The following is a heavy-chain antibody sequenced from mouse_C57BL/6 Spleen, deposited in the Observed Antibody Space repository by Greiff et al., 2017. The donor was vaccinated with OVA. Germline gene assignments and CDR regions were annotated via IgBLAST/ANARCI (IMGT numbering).Heavy chain of an antibody. CDR3: ARRDYDWDAMDY. Sequence: QVQLQQPGTELVKPGASVKLPCKASGYTFTSYWMHWVKQRPGQGLEWIGNINPSNGGTNYNEKFKSKATLTVAKSSSTAYMQLSSLTSEDSAVYYCARRDYDWDAMDYWGQGTSVTVSS. D-gene: IGHD2-4*01. J-gene: IGHJ4*01. CDR2: INPSNGGT. CDR1: GYTFTSYW. V-gene: IGHV1-53*01.